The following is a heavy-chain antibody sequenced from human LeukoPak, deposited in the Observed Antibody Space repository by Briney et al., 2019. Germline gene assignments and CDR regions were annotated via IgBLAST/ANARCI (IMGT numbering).Heavy chain of an antibody. J-gene: IGHJ6*03. V-gene: IGHV4-59*12. Sequence: KSSETLSLTCTVSGGSISSYYWSWIRQPPGKGLEWIGYIYHSGSTYYNPSLKSRVTISVDRSKNQFSLKLSSVTAADTAVYCCATVGGYMDVWGKGTTVTVSS. CDR2: IYHSGST. D-gene: IGHD3-16*01. CDR1: GGSISSYY. CDR3: ATVGGYMDV.